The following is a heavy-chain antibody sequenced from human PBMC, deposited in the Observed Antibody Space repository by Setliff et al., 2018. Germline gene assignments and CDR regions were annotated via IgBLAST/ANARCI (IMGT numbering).Heavy chain of an antibody. CDR1: GFIFSNYF. CDR3: AKGGDWDDQHYAFDI. Sequence: GGSLSLSCEGSGFIFSNYFMSWFRQAPGKGLEWLSYVTTTGGFTKEADSVRGRFSVSRDNSKKSVYLQINDLRAEDTALYFCAKGGDWDDQHYAFDIWGQGTMVT. J-gene: IGHJ3*02. D-gene: IGHD1-1*01. CDR2: VTTTGGFT. V-gene: IGHV3-11*03.